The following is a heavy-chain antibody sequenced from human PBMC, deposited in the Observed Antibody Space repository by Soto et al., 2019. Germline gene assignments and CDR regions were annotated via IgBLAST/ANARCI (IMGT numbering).Heavy chain of an antibody. V-gene: IGHV4-4*02. CDR3: AREGYCSSTSCSYYYYGMHV. CDR1: GGSISSSNW. J-gene: IGHJ6*02. D-gene: IGHD2-2*01. Sequence: QVQLQESGPGLVKPSGTLSLTCAVSGGSISSSNWWSWVRQPPGKGLEWIGEVYHSGSTNYNPSLKSRITISVDKSKNLSSRKLSSVTAADTAVYYCAREGYCSSTSCSYYYYGMHVWGQGTTVTVFS. CDR2: VYHSGST.